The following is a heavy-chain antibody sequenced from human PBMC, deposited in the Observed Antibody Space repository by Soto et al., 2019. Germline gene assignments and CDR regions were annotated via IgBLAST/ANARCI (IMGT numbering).Heavy chain of an antibody. CDR3: AKGGYYDSSGYLGWLDY. CDR1: GLTFSSYG. V-gene: IGHV3-30*18. Sequence: VQLVESGGGMVQPGRSLRLSCAASGLTFSSYGIHWVRQAPGKGLEWVAVISYDGSNRYYADSVKGRITISRDNSKNTLYLQMNSLRAEDTAVYYCAKGGYYDSSGYLGWLDYWGQGTLVTVSS. CDR2: ISYDGSNR. D-gene: IGHD3-22*01. J-gene: IGHJ4*02.